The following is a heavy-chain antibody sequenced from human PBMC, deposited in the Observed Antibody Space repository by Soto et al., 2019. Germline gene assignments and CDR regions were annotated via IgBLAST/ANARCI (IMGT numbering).Heavy chain of an antibody. V-gene: IGHV3-9*01. J-gene: IGHJ4*02. CDR3: AKEDTYTYAIDH. Sequence: GGSLRLSCAASGFTFDDYAMHWVRQAPGKCLEWVSGISWNSGSIDYADSVKGRFTISRDNAKNSLYLQMNSLRAEDTSLYYCAKEDTYTYAIDHWGQGXLVTVSS. D-gene: IGHD5-18*01. CDR1: GFTFDDYA. CDR2: ISWNSGSI.